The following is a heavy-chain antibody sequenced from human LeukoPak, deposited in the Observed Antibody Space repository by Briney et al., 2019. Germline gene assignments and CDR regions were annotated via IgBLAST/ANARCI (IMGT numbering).Heavy chain of an antibody. CDR1: GFTFSSYA. CDR2: ISGSGGST. V-gene: IGHV3-23*01. CDR3: ARDRGSSWYGEVDLDY. J-gene: IGHJ4*02. Sequence: GGSLRLSCAASGFTFSSYAMSWVRQAPGKGLEWVSAISGSGGSTYYADSVKGRFTISRDNSKNTLYLQMNSLRVEDTAVYYCARDRGSSWYGEVDLDYWGQGTLVTVSS. D-gene: IGHD6-13*01.